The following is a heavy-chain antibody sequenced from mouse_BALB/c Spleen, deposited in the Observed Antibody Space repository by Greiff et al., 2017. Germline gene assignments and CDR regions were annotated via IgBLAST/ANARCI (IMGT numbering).Heavy chain of an antibody. CDR3: ARGGRYGYFDY. Sequence: EVMLVESGGGLVKPGGSLKLSCAASGFTFSSYAMSWVRQTPEKRLEWVASISSGGSTYYPDSVKGRFTISRDNARNILYLQMSSLRSEDTAMYYCARGGRYGYFDYWGQGTTLTVSS. CDR2: ISSGGST. CDR1: GFTFSSYA. V-gene: IGHV5-6-5*01. J-gene: IGHJ2*01. D-gene: IGHD1-1*01.